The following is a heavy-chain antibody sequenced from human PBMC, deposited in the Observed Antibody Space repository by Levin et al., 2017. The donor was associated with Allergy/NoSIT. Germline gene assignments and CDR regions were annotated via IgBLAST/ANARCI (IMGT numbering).Heavy chain of an antibody. V-gene: IGHV2-26*01. J-gene: IGHJ5*02. CDR1: GFFLNNARMG. Sequence: SGPTLVKPTETLTLTCTVSGFFLNNARMGVSWIRQPPGKALEWLAHIFWNDEKFYSTSLKSRLTISKDTSKSQVVLSMTNMDPLDTATYSFARINQGYSSGWFRFAWFDPWGQGTRVTVSS. CDR3: ARINQGYSSGWFRFAWFDP. CDR2: IFWNDEK. D-gene: IGHD6-19*01.